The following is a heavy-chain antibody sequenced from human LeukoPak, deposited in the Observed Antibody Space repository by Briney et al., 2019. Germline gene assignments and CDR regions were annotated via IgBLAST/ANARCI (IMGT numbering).Heavy chain of an antibody. V-gene: IGHV4-34*01. CDR1: EFTVSDNY. CDR3: ARQQLLLWIDY. Sequence: GSLRLSCTASEFTVSDNYMSWIRQPPGKGLEWIGEINHSGSTNYNPSLKSRVTISVDTSKNQFSLKLSSVTAADTAVYYCARQQLLLWIDYWGQGTLVTVSS. D-gene: IGHD2-2*01. CDR2: INHSGST. J-gene: IGHJ4*02.